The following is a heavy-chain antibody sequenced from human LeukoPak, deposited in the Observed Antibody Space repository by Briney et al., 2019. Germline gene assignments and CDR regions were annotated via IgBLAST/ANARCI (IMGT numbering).Heavy chain of an antibody. CDR2: INPNSGGT. CDR3: ARDGYDFWSGYLNWFDP. J-gene: IGHJ5*02. V-gene: IGHV1-2*02. D-gene: IGHD3-3*01. Sequence: ASVKVSCKASGYTFTGYYMHWVRQAPGQGLEWMGWINPNSGGTNYAQKFQGRVTMTRGTSISTAYMELSRLRSDDTAVYYCARDGYDFWSGYLNWFDPWGQGTLVTVSS. CDR1: GYTFTGYY.